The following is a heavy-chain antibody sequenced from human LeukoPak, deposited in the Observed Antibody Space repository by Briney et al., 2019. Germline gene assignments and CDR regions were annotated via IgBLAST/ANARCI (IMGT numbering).Heavy chain of an antibody. CDR3: AIRPTYLKIAVAGTRWVGY. V-gene: IGHV3-21*01. D-gene: IGHD6-19*01. CDR1: GFTFSSYS. J-gene: IGHJ4*02. CDR2: ISSSSSYI. Sequence: PGGSLRLSCAASGFTFSSYSMNWVRQAPGKGLEWVSSISSSSSYIYYADSVKGRFTISRDNAKSSLYLQMNSLRAEDTAVYYCAIRPTYLKIAVAGTRWVGYWGQGTLVTVSS.